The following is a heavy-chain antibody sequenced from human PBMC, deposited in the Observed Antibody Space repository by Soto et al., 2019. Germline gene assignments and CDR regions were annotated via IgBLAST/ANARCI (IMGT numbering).Heavy chain of an antibody. D-gene: IGHD2-15*01. CDR1: GYTFTNYG. CDR2: ISPYNGNT. CDR3: ARGGVGHCSGGSCPRSWFDP. J-gene: IGHJ5*02. Sequence: QVQLVQSGAEVKKPGASVKVSCKASGYTFTNYGVSWVRQAPGQGLEWMGWISPYNGNTDYAQKLHGRVTMHTDTTTSTAFMELRSLRSDDTAVYYCARGGVGHCSGGSCPRSWFDPWGQGTLVTVSS. V-gene: IGHV1-18*01.